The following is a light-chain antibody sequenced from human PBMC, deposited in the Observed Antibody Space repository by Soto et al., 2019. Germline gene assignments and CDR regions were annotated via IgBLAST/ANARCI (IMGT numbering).Light chain of an antibody. Sequence: DIQMTQSPSTLSASVGDRVTITCRASQSISTWLAWYQQKPGKAPNLLIYKASSLQSGVPSRFSGSGSRTEFTLTISSLQPDDFSTYYCQQYINRWTFGQGTKVEIK. CDR1: QSISTW. CDR2: KAS. V-gene: IGKV1-5*03. J-gene: IGKJ1*01. CDR3: QQYINRWT.